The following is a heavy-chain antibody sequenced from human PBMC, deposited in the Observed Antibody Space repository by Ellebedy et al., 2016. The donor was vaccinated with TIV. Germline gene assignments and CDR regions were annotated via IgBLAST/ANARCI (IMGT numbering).Heavy chain of an antibody. Sequence: MPSETLSLTCTVSDDSISTHYWTWIRQAPGRGLEWIGYIHYSGRTNYSPSLKSRVTMSVDTSKNQFSLKVNSVTAADTAVYYCARESYCGGDCYVLDKWGQGTLVTVSS. CDR1: DDSISTHY. CDR2: IHYSGRT. D-gene: IGHD2-21*02. V-gene: IGHV4-59*11. CDR3: ARESYCGGDCYVLDK. J-gene: IGHJ4*02.